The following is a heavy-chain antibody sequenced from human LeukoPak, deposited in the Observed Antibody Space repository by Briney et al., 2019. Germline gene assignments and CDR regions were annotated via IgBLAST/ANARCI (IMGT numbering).Heavy chain of an antibody. CDR1: GFTFSDYY. V-gene: IGHV3-11*01. J-gene: IGHJ4*02. D-gene: IGHD3-22*01. Sequence: GGSLRLSCAASGFTFSDYYMSWIRQAPGKGLEWVSYISSSGSTIYYADSVKGRFTISRDNAKNSLYLQINSLRAEDTAVYYCARDLEPYDSSGCDYWGQGTLVTVSS. CDR3: ARDLEPYDSSGCDY. CDR2: ISSSGSTI.